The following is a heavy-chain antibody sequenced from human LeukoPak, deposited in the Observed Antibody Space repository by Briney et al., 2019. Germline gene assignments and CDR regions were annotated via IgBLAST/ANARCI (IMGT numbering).Heavy chain of an antibody. CDR1: GFTFSSYA. J-gene: IGHJ4*02. CDR2: MSGSGGNT. Sequence: GGSLRLSCAASGFTFSSYAMSWVRQAPGKGLEWVSSMSGSGGNTYYADSVKGRFTISRDNSKNTLYLQMNSLRAEDTAIYYCAKGPWPGDSTSGYFDYWGQGTLVTVSS. V-gene: IGHV3-23*01. D-gene: IGHD6-6*01. CDR3: AKGPWPGDSTSGYFDY.